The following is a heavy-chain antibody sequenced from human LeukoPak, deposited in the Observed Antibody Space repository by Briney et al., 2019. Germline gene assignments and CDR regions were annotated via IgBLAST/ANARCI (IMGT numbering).Heavy chain of an antibody. CDR1: GFSFSGHS. CDR3: AKDLGYTSCLDY. CDR2: ISGSGGST. D-gene: IGHD2-2*01. J-gene: IGHJ4*02. Sequence: GGSLRLSCAASGFSFSGHSMNWVRQAPGKGLEWVSAISGSGGSTYYADSVKGRFTISRDNSKNTLYLQMNSLRAEDTAVYYCAKDLGYTSCLDYWGQGTLVTVSS. V-gene: IGHV3-23*01.